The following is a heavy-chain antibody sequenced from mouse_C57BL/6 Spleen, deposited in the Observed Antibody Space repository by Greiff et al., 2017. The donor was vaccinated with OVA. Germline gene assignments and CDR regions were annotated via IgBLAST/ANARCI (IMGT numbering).Heavy chain of an antibody. CDR2: IYPGDGDT. V-gene: IGHV1-80*01. CDR1: GYAFSSYW. D-gene: IGHD2-1*01. Sequence: QVQLKESGAELVKPGASVKISCKASGYAFSSYWMNWVKQRPGKGLEWIGQIYPGDGDTNYNGKFKGKATLTADKSSSTAYMQLSSLTSEDSAVYFCARGRGNHAMDYWGQGTSVTVSS. CDR3: ARGRGNHAMDY. J-gene: IGHJ4*01.